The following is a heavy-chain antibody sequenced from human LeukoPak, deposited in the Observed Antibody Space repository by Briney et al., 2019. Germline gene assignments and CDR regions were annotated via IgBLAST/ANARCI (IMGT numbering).Heavy chain of an antibody. V-gene: IGHV3-7*01. J-gene: IGHJ4*02. Sequence: PGGSLSLSCAPSGFTLSLLWLGCVRPAPGEAREWVAMMNQEGSQKFYVDSVKDRVTISRDNAKNSLYLQMNRLRVEDTAVYYCGRERRGLQPIWGQGTLVAVSS. CDR3: GRERRGLQPI. CDR1: GFTLSLLW. CDR2: MNQEGSQK.